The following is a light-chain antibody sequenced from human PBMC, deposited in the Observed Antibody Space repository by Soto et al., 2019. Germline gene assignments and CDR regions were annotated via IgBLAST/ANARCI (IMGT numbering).Light chain of an antibody. CDR2: DAS. CDR3: QQRSNWRLT. CDR1: QSVSSY. J-gene: IGKJ4*01. Sequence: EIVLTQSPATLSLSPGERATLSCRASQSVSSYLAWYQQKPGQAPRLLIYDASNRATGIPARFSGSGSGTDFPLTISRLEPEDFAVYYCQQRSNWRLTFGGGTKVEIK. V-gene: IGKV3-11*01.